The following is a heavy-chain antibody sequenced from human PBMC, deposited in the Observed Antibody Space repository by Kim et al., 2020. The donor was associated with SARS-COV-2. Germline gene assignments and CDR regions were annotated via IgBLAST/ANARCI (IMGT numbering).Heavy chain of an antibody. CDR3: ARETASYYYGSGSYSGEGAFDT. V-gene: IGHV1-46*01. Sequence: ASVKVSCKASGYTFTSYYMHWVRQAPGQGLEWMGIINPSVGSTSYAQKFQGRVTMTRDTSTSTVYMELSSLRSEDTAVYYCARETASYYYGSGSYSGEGAFDTWGQGTMVTVSS. CDR1: GYTFTSYY. J-gene: IGHJ3*02. D-gene: IGHD3-10*01. CDR2: INPSVGST.